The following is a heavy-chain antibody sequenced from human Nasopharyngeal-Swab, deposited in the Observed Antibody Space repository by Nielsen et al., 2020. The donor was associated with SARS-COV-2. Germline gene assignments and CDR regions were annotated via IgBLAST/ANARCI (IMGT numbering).Heavy chain of an antibody. J-gene: IGHJ6*03. CDR1: DNSFNT. Sequence: ASVKVSCKASDNSFNTITWVRQAPGPGLEWMGRISATNGVVKYAQNLQDRVTMTTDTSTSTVYMELKRLRSDDTAVYYCAREGSGVVPGPLGLGMWYLYHYMDVWGKGTTVTVSS. V-gene: IGHV1-18*01. CDR2: ISATNGVV. CDR3: AREGSGVVPGPLGLGMWYLYHYMDV. D-gene: IGHD2-2*01.